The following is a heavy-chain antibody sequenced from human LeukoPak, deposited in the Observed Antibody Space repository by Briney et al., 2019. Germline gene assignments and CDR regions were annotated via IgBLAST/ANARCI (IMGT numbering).Heavy chain of an antibody. V-gene: IGHV3-7*01. Sequence: GGSLRLSCAASEFSLSTYWVTWVRQAPGTGLEWVANISPSGTETYYVEPVKGRFTISRDNAKNLVYLQMNSLRAEDSAVYHCGRFGYVAGVDLWGQGTLVTVSS. CDR1: EFSLSTYW. CDR3: GRFGYVAGVDL. CDR2: ISPSGTET. J-gene: IGHJ4*02. D-gene: IGHD6-19*01.